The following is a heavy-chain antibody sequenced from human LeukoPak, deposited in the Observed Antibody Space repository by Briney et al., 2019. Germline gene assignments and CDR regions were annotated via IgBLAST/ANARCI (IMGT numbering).Heavy chain of an antibody. CDR2: INHSGST. V-gene: IGHV4-34*01. CDR3: AREGMGIAVGSHFDY. Sequence: NASETLSLTCTVSGGSISSYYWSWIRQPPGKGLEWIGEINHSGSTNYNPSLKSRVTISVDTSKNQFSLKLSSVTAADTAVYYCAREGMGIAVGSHFDYWGQGTLVTVSS. J-gene: IGHJ4*02. CDR1: GGSISSYY. D-gene: IGHD6-19*01.